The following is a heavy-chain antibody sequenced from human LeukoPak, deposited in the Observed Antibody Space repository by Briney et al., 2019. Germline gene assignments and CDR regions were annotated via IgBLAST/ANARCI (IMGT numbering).Heavy chain of an antibody. CDR3: AKGMVAAAPGYYGMDV. D-gene: IGHD6-13*01. CDR1: GFTVSSNY. Sequence: RSCAASGFTVSSNYMSWVRQAPGKGLEGGSVIYSGGSTYDADFVKGRFTISRDNSKKTLYLQMNSLRAEDTAVYYCAKGMVAAAPGYYGMDVWGQGTTVTVSS. CDR2: IYSGGST. J-gene: IGHJ6*02. V-gene: IGHV3-66*01.